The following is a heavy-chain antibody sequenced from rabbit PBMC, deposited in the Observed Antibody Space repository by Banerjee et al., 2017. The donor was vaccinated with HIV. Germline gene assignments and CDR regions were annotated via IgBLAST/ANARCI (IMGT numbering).Heavy chain of an antibody. CDR3: ARGLVAGVLDL. J-gene: IGHJ6*01. CDR1: GFSFSSSYY. CDR2: IYGGSSGTT. D-gene: IGHD3-3*01. V-gene: IGHV1S40*01. Sequence: QSLEESGGDLVKPGASLTLTCTASGFSFSSSYYMCWVRQAPGKGLEWIARIYGGSSGTTAYASWAKGRFTISKTSSTTVTLQMTSLTAADAATYFCARGLVAGVLDLWGPGTLVTVS.